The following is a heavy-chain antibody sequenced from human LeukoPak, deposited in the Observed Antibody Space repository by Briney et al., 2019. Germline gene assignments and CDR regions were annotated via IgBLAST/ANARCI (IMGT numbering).Heavy chain of an antibody. CDR3: ARAGYSGYELKD. D-gene: IGHD5-12*01. Sequence: SQTLSLTCTVSGGSIGSGDYYWSWIRQPPGKGLEWIGYIYYSGSTYYNPSLKSRVTISVDTSKNQFSLKLSSVTAADTAVYYCARAGYSGYELKDWGQGTLVTVSS. J-gene: IGHJ4*02. CDR1: GGSIGSGDYY. CDR2: IYYSGST. V-gene: IGHV4-30-4*08.